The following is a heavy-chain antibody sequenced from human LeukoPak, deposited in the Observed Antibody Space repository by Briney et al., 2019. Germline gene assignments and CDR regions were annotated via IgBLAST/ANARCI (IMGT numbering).Heavy chain of an antibody. CDR2: MNPNSGNT. CDR3: ARGHLAYCYGSGSRNWFDP. CDR1: GYTFTSYD. V-gene: IGHV1-8*01. J-gene: IGHJ5*02. D-gene: IGHD3-10*01. Sequence: ASVKVSCKASGYTFTSYDINWVRQATGQGLEWMRWMNPNSGNTGYAQKFQGRVTMTRNTSISTAYMELSSLRSEDTAVYYCARGHLAYCYGSGSRNWFDPWGQGTLVTVSS.